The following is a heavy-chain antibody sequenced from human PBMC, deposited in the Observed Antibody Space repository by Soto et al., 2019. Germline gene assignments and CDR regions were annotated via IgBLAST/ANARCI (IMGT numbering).Heavy chain of an antibody. CDR1: GGSFRGYY. CDR2: INHSGST. D-gene: IGHD6-6*01. CDR3: ARGGIIAARSSYGY. Sequence: PSETLSLTCAVYGGSFRGYYWSWIRQPPGKGLEWIGEINHSGSTNYNPSLKSRVTISVDTSKNQFSLKLSSVTAADTAVYYCARGGIIAARSSYGYWGQGTLVTVSS. J-gene: IGHJ4*02. V-gene: IGHV4-34*01.